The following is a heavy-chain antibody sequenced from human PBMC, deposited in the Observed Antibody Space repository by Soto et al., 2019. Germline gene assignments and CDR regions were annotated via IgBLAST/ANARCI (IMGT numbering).Heavy chain of an antibody. CDR3: ARWFSGSYYLDAFDI. CDR1: GYSFTSYW. V-gene: IGHV5-10-1*01. D-gene: IGHD1-26*01. CDR2: IDPSDSYT. Sequence: PGESLKISCKGSGYSFTSYWISWVRQMPGKGLEWMGRIDPSDSYTNYSPSFQGHVTISADKSISTAYLQWSSLKASDTAMYYCARWFSGSYYLDAFDIWGQGTMVTVSS. J-gene: IGHJ3*02.